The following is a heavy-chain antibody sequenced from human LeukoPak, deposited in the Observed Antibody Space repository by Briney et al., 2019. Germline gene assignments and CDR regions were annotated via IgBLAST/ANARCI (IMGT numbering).Heavy chain of an antibody. CDR2: FHYNGST. J-gene: IGHJ3*02. V-gene: IGHV4-59*11. CDR3: TRGITGHYPYLGGFAFDI. D-gene: IGHD3-16*01. CDR1: GASITQHY. Sequence: SETLSLTCTVSGASITQHYWSWIRQPPGKGLGYIGYFHYNGSTNYTSSLRSRVTILVDTSKNQFTLNLRAVTAADTAKYYCTRGITGHYPYLGGFAFDIWGQGTMVAVSS.